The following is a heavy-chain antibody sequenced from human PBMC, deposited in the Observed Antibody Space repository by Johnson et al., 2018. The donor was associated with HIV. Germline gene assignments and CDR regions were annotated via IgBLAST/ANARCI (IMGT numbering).Heavy chain of an antibody. CDR1: GFTFTTYA. CDR3: AKVLAGIAARPLTFDAFDI. CDR2: ISYDGSNK. D-gene: IGHD6-6*01. Sequence: QVQLVESGGGLVQPGGSLRLSCAASGFTFTTYAMHWVRQAPGKGLEWVAVISYDGSNKYYADSVKGRFTISRDNSKNTLYLQMNSLRAEDTAVYYCAKVLAGIAARPLTFDAFDIWGQGTMVTVSS. V-gene: IGHV3-30-3*01. J-gene: IGHJ3*02.